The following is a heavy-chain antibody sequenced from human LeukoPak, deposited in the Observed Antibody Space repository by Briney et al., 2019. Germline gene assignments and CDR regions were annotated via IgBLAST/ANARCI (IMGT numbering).Heavy chain of an antibody. J-gene: IGHJ4*02. D-gene: IGHD2-15*01. CDR3: ARGKWSTRH. CDR1: GFTFSSYE. CDR2: ISSSSSYI. V-gene: IGHV3-21*01. Sequence: GGSLRLSCAASGFTFSSYEMNWVRQAPGKGLEWVSSISSSSSYINYADSVKGRFTISRDNAKNSLYLQMNSLRAEDTAVYYCARGKWSTRHWGQGTLVTVSS.